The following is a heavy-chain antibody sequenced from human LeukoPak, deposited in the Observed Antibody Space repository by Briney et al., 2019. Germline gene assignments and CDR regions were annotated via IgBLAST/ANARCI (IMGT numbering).Heavy chain of an antibody. J-gene: IGHJ4*02. Sequence: GGSLRLSCAASGFTFSSYSMNWVRQAPGKGLEWVSYISSSGSTIYYADSVKGRFTISRDNAMDSLYLQMNSLRAEDTAVYYCARSEGDSTATPLDYWGQGTLVTVSS. V-gene: IGHV3-48*01. D-gene: IGHD6-13*01. CDR3: ARSEGDSTATPLDY. CDR2: ISSSGSTI. CDR1: GFTFSSYS.